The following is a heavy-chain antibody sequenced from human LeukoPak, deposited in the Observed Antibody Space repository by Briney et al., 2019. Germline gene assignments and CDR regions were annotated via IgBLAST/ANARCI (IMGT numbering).Heavy chain of an antibody. CDR2: ISGSGGST. CDR3: ARGHYDSSGRYFDY. CDR1: GFTFANYA. J-gene: IGHJ4*02. D-gene: IGHD3-22*01. V-gene: IGHV3-23*01. Sequence: QSGGSLRLSCAASGFTFANYAMSWVRQAPGKGLEWVSIISGSGGSTYYADSVKGRFTISRDNSKNTLYLQMNSLRAEDTAVYYCARGHYDSSGRYFDYWGQGTLVTVSS.